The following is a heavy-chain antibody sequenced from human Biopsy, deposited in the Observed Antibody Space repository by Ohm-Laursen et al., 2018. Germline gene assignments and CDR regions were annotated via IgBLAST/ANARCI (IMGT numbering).Heavy chain of an antibody. CDR3: ARERGWKSISTIDY. D-gene: IGHD6-6*01. J-gene: IGHJ4*02. CDR1: GFTFSTYT. V-gene: IGHV3-21*01. CDR2: ISRTSDFI. Sequence: SLRLSCAASGFTFSTYTMTWVHQAPGKGLEWVSSISRTSDFIYYADSVMGRFTISRDNAKNSVDLQMNSLRAEDTAVYFCARERGWKSISTIDYWGQGTLVTASS.